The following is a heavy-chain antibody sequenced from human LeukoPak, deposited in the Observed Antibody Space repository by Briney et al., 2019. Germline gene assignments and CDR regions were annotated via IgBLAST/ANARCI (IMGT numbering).Heavy chain of an antibody. CDR1: GYTFTSYG. J-gene: IGHJ4*02. Sequence: ASVKVSCKASGYTFTSYGIRWVRQAPGQGLEWMVWTSAYNGNTNYAQKLQGRVTMTTDTSTSTAYMELRSLRSDDTAVYYCARDGSRIAVAGTLDYWGQGTLVTVSS. CDR3: ARDGSRIAVAGTLDY. D-gene: IGHD6-19*01. V-gene: IGHV1-18*01. CDR2: TSAYNGNT.